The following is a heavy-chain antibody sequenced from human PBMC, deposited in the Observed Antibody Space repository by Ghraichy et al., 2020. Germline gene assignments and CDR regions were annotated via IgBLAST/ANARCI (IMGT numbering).Heavy chain of an antibody. D-gene: IGHD5-24*01. V-gene: IGHV3-30*18. CDR2: ISYDGNNK. CDR3: AKGRMAGGMDV. J-gene: IGHJ6*02. CDR1: GFTFSSYG. Sequence: GGSLRLSCAASGFTFSSYGMHWVRQAPGKGLEWVAVISYDGNNKYYADSVKGRFTISRDNSKNTLYLQMNSLRAEDTAVYYCAKGRMAGGMDVWGQGTTVTVSS.